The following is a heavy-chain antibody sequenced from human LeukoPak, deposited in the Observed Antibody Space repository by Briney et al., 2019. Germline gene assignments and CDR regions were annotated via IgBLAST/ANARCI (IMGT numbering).Heavy chain of an antibody. V-gene: IGHV3-23*01. Sequence: SGGSLRLSCAASGFTFSSYAMSWVRQAPGKGLEWVSAISGSGGSTYYADSVKGRFTISRDNSKNTLYLQMNSLRAEDTAVYYCAKDRIAFGYYYYYMDVWGKGTTVTVSS. CDR2: ISGSGGST. D-gene: IGHD3-16*01. CDR3: AKDRIAFGYYYYYMDV. J-gene: IGHJ6*03. CDR1: GFTFSSYA.